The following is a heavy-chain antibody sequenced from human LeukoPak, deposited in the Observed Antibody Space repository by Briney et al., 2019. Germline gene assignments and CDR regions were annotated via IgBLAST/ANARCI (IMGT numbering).Heavy chain of an antibody. CDR1: GGTFSSYA. CDR3: VLAVAGKGGDY. J-gene: IGHJ4*02. V-gene: IGHV1-69*06. CDR2: IIPIFGTA. Sequence: SVKVSCKASGGTFSSYAISCVRQAPGQGLEWMGGIIPIFGTANYAQKFQGRVTITADKSTSTAYMELSSLRSEDTAVYYCVLAVAGKGGDYWGQGTLVTVSS. D-gene: IGHD6-19*01.